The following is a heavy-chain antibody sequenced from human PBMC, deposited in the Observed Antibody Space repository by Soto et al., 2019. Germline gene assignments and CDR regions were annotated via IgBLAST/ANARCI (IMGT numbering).Heavy chain of an antibody. Sequence: PGGSLRLSCAASGFTFSSFAMNWVRQAPGKGLEWVSSISGSAGTKNYATSVEGRFTISRDNSKNTLFLQMNSLRAEDTGVYYCAKGRQHFDYWCLDYWGQGTRVTVSS. CDR3: AKGRQHFDYWCLDY. CDR1: GFTFSSFA. D-gene: IGHD2-8*02. J-gene: IGHJ4*02. CDR2: ISGSAGTK. V-gene: IGHV3-23*01.